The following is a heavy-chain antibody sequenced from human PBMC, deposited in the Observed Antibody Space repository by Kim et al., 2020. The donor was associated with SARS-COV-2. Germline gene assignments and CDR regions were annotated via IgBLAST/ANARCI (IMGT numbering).Heavy chain of an antibody. J-gene: IGHJ4*02. CDR3: ARGVSAGY. CDR2: INSGSSRI. V-gene: IGHV3-21*01. Sequence: GGSLRLSCVASGFDFSNSAFNWVRQAPGKGLEWVSSINSGSSRIFYADSVRGRFTISRDNAKNSLFLQMNSLRVDDTAVYYCARGVSAGYWGQGTLVTVS. CDR1: GFDFSNSA.